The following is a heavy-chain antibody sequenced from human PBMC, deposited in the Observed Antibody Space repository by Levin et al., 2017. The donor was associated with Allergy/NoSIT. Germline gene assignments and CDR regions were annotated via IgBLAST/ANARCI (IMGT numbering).Heavy chain of an antibody. CDR2: INPNSGGT. V-gene: IGHV1-2*02. CDR1: GYTFTGYY. J-gene: IGHJ6*02. Sequence: GESLKISCKASGYTFTGYYMHWVRQAPGQGLEWMGWINPNSGGTNYAQKFQGRVTMTRDTSISTAYMELSRLRSDDTAVYYCARGGYWSSTSCYTFAGMDVWGQGTTVTVSS. D-gene: IGHD2-2*02. CDR3: ARGGYWSSTSCYTFAGMDV.